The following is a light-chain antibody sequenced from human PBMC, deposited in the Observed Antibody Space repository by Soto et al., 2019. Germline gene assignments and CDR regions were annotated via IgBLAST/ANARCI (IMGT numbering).Light chain of an antibody. J-gene: IGKJ1*01. Sequence: EIVLTQSPGTLSLSPGEIATLSCRASQSVTSNYLAWYQQKPGQAPRILIFAASSRATGIPDKFSGSGSGTDFTLTISRLEPDDFAVDYCPHYGSPSWTFGQGTKVEIK. CDR2: AAS. V-gene: IGKV3-20*01. CDR3: PHYGSPSWT. CDR1: QSVTSNY.